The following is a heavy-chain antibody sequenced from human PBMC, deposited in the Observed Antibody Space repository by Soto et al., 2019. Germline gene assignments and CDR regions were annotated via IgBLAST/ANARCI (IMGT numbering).Heavy chain of an antibody. Sequence: XESLRLSCAASGITFNSYVMHGVRQAPGKGLEWVAVISYDGSNAYYADSVKGRFTISRDNSKNTLYLQMNSLRAEDTAIYYCAKLDQYSSSQGYWGQGTLVTVSS. D-gene: IGHD6-13*01. CDR1: GITFNSYV. V-gene: IGHV3-30*18. CDR2: ISYDGSNA. J-gene: IGHJ4*02. CDR3: AKLDQYSSSQGY.